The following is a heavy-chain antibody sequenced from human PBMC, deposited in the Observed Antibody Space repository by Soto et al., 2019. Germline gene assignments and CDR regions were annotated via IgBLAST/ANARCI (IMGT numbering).Heavy chain of an antibody. CDR1: GGSFSGYY. J-gene: IGHJ4*02. Sequence: SETLSLTCAVYGGSFSGYYWSWIRQPPGKGLEWIGEINHSGSTNYNPSLKSRVTISVDTSKNQFSLKLSSVTAADTAVYYCARSRYRHKFDYWGQGTLVTVSS. CDR3: ARSRYRHKFDY. D-gene: IGHD1-1*01. CDR2: INHSGST. V-gene: IGHV4-34*01.